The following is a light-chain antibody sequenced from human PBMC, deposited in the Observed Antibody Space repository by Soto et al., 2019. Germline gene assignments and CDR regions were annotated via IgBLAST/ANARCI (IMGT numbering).Light chain of an antibody. CDR2: DAS. CDR3: QQNDNLPPT. Sequence: DFPMTQSPSSLSASVGDRVTITCQASQDISNYLNWYQQKPGKAPKLLIYDASNLETGVPSRFSGRGSGTDFTITISSLQPEDIATYYCQQNDNLPPTFGQGTKLEIK. V-gene: IGKV1-33*01. J-gene: IGKJ2*01. CDR1: QDISNY.